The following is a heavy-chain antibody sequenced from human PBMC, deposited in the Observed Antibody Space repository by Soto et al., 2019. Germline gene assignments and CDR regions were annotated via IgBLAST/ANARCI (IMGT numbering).Heavy chain of an antibody. CDR3: ARVLKMLHYGDYLNWFDP. CDR1: GGSISSYY. CDR2: IYYSGST. Sequence: SETLSLTCTVSGGSISSYYWSWIRQPPGKGLEWIGYIYYSGSTNYNPSLKSRVTISVDTSKNQFSLKLSSVTAADTAVYYCARVLKMLHYGDYLNWFDPWGQGTLVTVSS. V-gene: IGHV4-59*01. J-gene: IGHJ5*02. D-gene: IGHD4-17*01.